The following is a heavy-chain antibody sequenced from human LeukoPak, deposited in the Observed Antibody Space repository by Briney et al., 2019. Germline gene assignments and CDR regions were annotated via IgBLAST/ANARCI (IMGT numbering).Heavy chain of an antibody. CDR3: AKDLYPYYYDSSGYPGDYFDY. CDR1: GFTFSSYA. V-gene: IGHV3-23*01. CDR2: ISGGGGST. J-gene: IGHJ4*02. D-gene: IGHD3-22*01. Sequence: GGSLRLSCAASGFTFSSYAMSWVRQAPGKGLEWVSAISGGGGSTYYADSVKGRFTISRDNSKNTLYLQMNSLRAEDTAVYYCAKDLYPYYYDSSGYPGDYFDYWGQGTLVTVSS.